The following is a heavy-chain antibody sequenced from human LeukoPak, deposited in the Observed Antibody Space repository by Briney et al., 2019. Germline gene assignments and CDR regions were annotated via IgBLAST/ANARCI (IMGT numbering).Heavy chain of an antibody. J-gene: IGHJ4*02. CDR3: ARHPEMATGYFDY. CDR2: IYPGDSDA. D-gene: IGHD5-24*01. V-gene: IGHV5-51*01. Sequence: GESLKISCKGSGYSFTSYWIGWVRQMPGKGLEWMGIIYPGDSDARYSPSFQGQVTISADKSISTAYLQWSSLKASDTAMYYCARHPEMATGYFDYWGQGTLVTVSS. CDR1: GYSFTSYW.